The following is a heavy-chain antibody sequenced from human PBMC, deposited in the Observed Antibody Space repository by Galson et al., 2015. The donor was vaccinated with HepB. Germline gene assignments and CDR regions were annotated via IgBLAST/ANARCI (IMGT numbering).Heavy chain of an antibody. D-gene: IGHD3-10*01. Sequence: SVKVSCKASGGTFSVYGTSWVRQAPGQGPEWVGEIIPSFGTANYAQEFQGRVTITADKSTSTVYMELSSLTSEDTAVYYCASGAARGIFFHYWGQGSLITVS. V-gene: IGHV1-69*06. CDR2: IIPSFGTA. CDR3: ASGAARGIFFHY. CDR1: GGTFSVYG. J-gene: IGHJ4*02.